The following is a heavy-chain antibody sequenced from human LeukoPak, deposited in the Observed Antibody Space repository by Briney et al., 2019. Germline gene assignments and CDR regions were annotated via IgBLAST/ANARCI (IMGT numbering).Heavy chain of an antibody. CDR1: GFTFSSYG. V-gene: IGHV3-30*18. CDR2: ISYDGSSK. D-gene: IGHD6-13*01. Sequence: GGSLRLSCAASGFTFSSYGMHWVRQAPGKGLEWVAVISYDGSSKYYADSVKGRFTISRDNSKNTLYLQMNSLRAGDTAVYYCAKDYLPGIAAAGPLDVWGQGTTVTVSS. J-gene: IGHJ6*02. CDR3: AKDYLPGIAAAGPLDV.